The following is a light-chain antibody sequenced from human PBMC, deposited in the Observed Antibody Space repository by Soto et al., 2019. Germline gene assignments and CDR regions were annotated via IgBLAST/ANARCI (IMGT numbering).Light chain of an antibody. CDR3: STWDTSLSAGV. V-gene: IGLV1-51*01. CDR2: DNN. J-gene: IGLJ2*01. Sequence: QSVLTQPPSVSAAPGQKVTISCSGSNSNIENNYVSWYRQLPGTAPKLLIYDNNERPSGIPDRFSGSKSGTSATLDITGLQPGDEADYYCSTWDTSLSAGVFGGGTKVTVL. CDR1: NSNIENNY.